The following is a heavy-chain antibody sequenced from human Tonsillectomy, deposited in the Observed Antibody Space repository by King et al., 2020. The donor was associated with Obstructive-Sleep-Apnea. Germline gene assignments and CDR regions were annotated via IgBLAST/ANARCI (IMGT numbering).Heavy chain of an antibody. V-gene: IGHV4-39*07. D-gene: IGHD6-19*01. Sequence: LQLQESGPGLVKPSETLTLTCTVSGGSISSSSYYWGWSRQPPGTGLEWSGSIYYSGSTDYNPSLKSRVTISQDTSKNQFSLKLSPVTAADTAVYYWARVPYITGWSGWFDPWGQGTLVTVSS. CDR3: ARVPYITGWSGWFDP. J-gene: IGHJ5*02. CDR1: GGSISSSSYY. CDR2: IYYSGST.